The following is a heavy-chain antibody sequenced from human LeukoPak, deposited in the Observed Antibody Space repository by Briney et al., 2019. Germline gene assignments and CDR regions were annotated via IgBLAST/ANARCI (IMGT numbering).Heavy chain of an antibody. CDR1: GFTFSGYV. Sequence: GGSLRLSCAASGFTFSGYVMHWVRQAPGKGLEWVAFIRYDESNKYYADSVRGRFTISRDNSKTTLYLQMNSLRAEDTAVYYCAKEGGSQNYYYYYMDVWGKGTTVTVSS. CDR2: IRYDESNK. D-gene: IGHD1-26*01. J-gene: IGHJ6*03. V-gene: IGHV3-30*02. CDR3: AKEGGSQNYYYYYMDV.